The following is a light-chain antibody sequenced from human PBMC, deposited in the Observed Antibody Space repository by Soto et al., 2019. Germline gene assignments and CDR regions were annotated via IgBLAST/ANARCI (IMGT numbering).Light chain of an antibody. J-gene: IGKJ5*01. V-gene: IGKV3-11*01. CDR1: QSVTNY. CDR3: QQYNSYSIT. CDR2: DAS. Sequence: EIFLTQSPYTLSLSPGEIATLSCRASQSVTNYIAWYQQRPGQAPRLLIYDASNRATGVPARFSGSGSGTEFTLTISSLQPDDLATYYCQQYNSYSITFGQGARLEIK.